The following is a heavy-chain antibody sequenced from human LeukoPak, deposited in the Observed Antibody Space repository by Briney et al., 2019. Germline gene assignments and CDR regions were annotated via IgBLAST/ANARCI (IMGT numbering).Heavy chain of an antibody. CDR3: AKDQQQPRAFDY. D-gene: IGHD6-13*01. CDR1: GFTFSSYA. Sequence: GGSLRLSCAASGFTFSSYAMSWVRQAPGKGLEWVSAISGSGGSTYYADSVEGRFTISRDNSKNTLYLQMNSLRAEDTAVYYCAKDQQQPRAFDYWGQGTLVTVSS. J-gene: IGHJ4*02. V-gene: IGHV3-23*01. CDR2: ISGSGGST.